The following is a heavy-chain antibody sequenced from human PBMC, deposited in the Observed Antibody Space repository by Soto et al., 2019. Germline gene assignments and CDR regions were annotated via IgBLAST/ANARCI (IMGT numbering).Heavy chain of an antibody. CDR2: ISPNSGNT. CDR1: VYTFTSYG. Sequence: ASVKVSCKDSVYTFTSYGITWVRQAPGQGLEWMGWISPNSGNTKYAQKLQGRVTMTTDTSTSTAYMDLRSLISDDTAVYYCARGRAATLAAAGHDYWGQGTLVTVSS. CDR3: ARGRAATLAAAGHDY. J-gene: IGHJ4*02. V-gene: IGHV1-18*01. D-gene: IGHD6-13*01.